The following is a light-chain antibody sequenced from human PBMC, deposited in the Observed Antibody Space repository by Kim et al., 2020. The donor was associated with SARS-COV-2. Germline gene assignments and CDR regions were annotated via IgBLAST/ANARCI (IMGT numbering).Light chain of an antibody. CDR3: MQGAQWPIT. J-gene: IGKJ5*01. Sequence: DIVMTQSPLSLPVTLGQAASISCRSSQSFVSSGGDTYLSWIHQRPGQSPRRLIYKVSDRDSGVPDRFSGSGSGTEFTLKISRVEAEDVGVYYCMQGAQWPITFGQGTRLEIK. V-gene: IGKV2-30*01. CDR1: QSFVSSGGDTY. CDR2: KVS.